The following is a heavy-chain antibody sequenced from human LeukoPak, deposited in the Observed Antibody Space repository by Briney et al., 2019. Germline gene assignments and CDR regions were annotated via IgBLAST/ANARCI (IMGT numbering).Heavy chain of an antibody. CDR3: ARDSDVPFDY. Sequence: GGSLRLSCTVSGFTLSSYEMTWFRQAPGKGLEWVANIKQDGSEKDYVDSVKGRFTISRDNAKNSLYLQMNSLRAEDTAVYYCARDSDVPFDYWGQGTLVTVSS. J-gene: IGHJ4*02. V-gene: IGHV3-7*01. CDR1: GFTLSSYE. CDR2: IKQDGSEK. D-gene: IGHD3-16*01.